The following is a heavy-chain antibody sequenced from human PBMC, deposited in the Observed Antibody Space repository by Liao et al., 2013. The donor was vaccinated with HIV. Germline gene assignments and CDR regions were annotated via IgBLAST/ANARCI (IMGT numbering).Heavy chain of an antibody. CDR3: ARLGYYDSWFDP. CDR1: GSSVSSGDYY. J-gene: IGHJ5*02. V-gene: IGHV4-30-4*08. CDR2: IYYSGST. Sequence: QVQLQESGPGLLKPSQTLSLTCTVSGSSVSSGDYYWSWIRQPPGKGLEWIGYIYYSGSTYYNASLKSRVTISVDMSKNQFTLKLSSVTAADAAVYYCARLGYYDSWFDPWGQEPWSLSP. D-gene: IGHD3-22*01.